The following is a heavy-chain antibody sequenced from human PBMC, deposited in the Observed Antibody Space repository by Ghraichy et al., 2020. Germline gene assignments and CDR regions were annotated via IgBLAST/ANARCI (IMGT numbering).Heavy chain of an antibody. D-gene: IGHD2-2*01. V-gene: IGHV3-7*04. CDR1: GFTFSNYW. J-gene: IGHJ1*01. CDR2: IKQDGSEK. Sequence: GESLNICCAASGFTFSNYWMSWVRQAPGKGLEWVANIKQDGSEKYYVDSVKGRFTISRDNAKNSLYLQMNSLRAEDTALYYCAREWRYCSSASCNQYFQHWGQGTLVTVSS. CDR3: AREWRYCSSASCNQYFQH.